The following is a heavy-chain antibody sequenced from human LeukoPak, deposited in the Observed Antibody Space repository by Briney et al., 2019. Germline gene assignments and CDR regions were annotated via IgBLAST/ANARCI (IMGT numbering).Heavy chain of an antibody. CDR1: GFTFVDYG. Sequence: GSLRLSCATSGFTFVDYGLSWIRQPPGKGLEWIGEINHSGSTNYNPSLKSRVTISVDTSKNQFSLKLSSVTAADTAVYYCARGPMWTYFDYWGQGTLVTVSS. CDR3: ARGPMWTYFDY. J-gene: IGHJ4*02. V-gene: IGHV4-34*01. D-gene: IGHD2-21*01. CDR2: INHSGST.